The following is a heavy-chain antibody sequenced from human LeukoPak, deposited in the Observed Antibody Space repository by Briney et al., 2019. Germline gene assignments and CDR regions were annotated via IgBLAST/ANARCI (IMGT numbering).Heavy chain of an antibody. CDR2: LYTGGNT. CDR1: GFTVSSNY. Sequence: PGGSLRLSCAASGFTVSSNYMSWVRQAPGKGLEWVSILYTGGNTYYGDSVKGRFTFSRDNSKNTLYLQMNSLRAEDTAVYYCARVLSGRGSLYSYYYYMDVWGKGTTVTISS. D-gene: IGHD3-10*01. J-gene: IGHJ6*03. V-gene: IGHV3-53*01. CDR3: ARVLSGRGSLYSYYYYMDV.